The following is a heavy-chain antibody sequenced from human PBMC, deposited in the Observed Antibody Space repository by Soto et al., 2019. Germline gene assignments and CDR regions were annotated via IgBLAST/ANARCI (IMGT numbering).Heavy chain of an antibody. Sequence: QVPLVQSGAEVKKPGSSVKVSCKASGGTFSNYVVNWVRQAPGQGLEWMGRIIPISGAANYAQKFQVRVTITADKSTSTSYMELSSLRSEDTAVYYCARDMTRTVVPYFDFWGQGTLVTVSS. CDR2: IIPISGAA. CDR1: GGTFSNYV. D-gene: IGHD1-7*01. V-gene: IGHV1-69*06. CDR3: ARDMTRTVVPYFDF. J-gene: IGHJ4*02.